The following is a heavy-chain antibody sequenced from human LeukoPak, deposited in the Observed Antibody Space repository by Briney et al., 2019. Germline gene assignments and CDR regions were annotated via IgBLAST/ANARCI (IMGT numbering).Heavy chain of an antibody. V-gene: IGHV3-30*18. CDR1: GFTFSNYG. D-gene: IGHD2-21*02. Sequence: EGSLRLSCAASGFTFSNYGMHWVRQAPGKGLEWVVVISHDGSNNNYADSVKGRFTISRDNSKNTLYLQMNSLRPEDTAVYYCAKVRVGTAHFDYWGQGTLVTVSS. CDR3: AKVRVGTAHFDY. J-gene: IGHJ4*02. CDR2: ISHDGSNN.